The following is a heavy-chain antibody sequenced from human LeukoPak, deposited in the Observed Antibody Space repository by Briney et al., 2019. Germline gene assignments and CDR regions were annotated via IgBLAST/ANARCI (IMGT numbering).Heavy chain of an antibody. CDR1: GGSISSSGYY. V-gene: IGHV4-39*07. CDR2: IYYSGST. CDR3: ARDAGDYYDSSGYPDY. D-gene: IGHD3-22*01. Sequence: PSETLSLTCTVSGGSISSSGYYWGWIRQPPGKGLEWIGSIYYSGSTYYNPSLKSRVTISVDTSKNQFSLKLSSVTAADTAVYYCARDAGDYYDSSGYPDYWGQGTLVTVSS. J-gene: IGHJ4*02.